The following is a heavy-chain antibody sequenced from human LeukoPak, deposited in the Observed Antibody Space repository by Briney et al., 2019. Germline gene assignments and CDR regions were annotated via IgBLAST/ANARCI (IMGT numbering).Heavy chain of an antibody. V-gene: IGHV3-53*01. Sequence: GPLRLSCAASGFTVSGKSMSWVRQAPGKGLEWVSVIYSGGNTYYADSVKGRFTISRDNSKNTLYLQMISLRAEDTAIYYCARCAGGLDAFDIWGQGTMVTVSS. J-gene: IGHJ3*02. CDR1: GFTVSGKS. CDR2: IYSGGNT. CDR3: ARCAGGLDAFDI. D-gene: IGHD3-10*02.